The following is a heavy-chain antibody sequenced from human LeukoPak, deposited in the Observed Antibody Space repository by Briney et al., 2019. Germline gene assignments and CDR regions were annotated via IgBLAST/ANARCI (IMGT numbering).Heavy chain of an antibody. Sequence: KPSETLSLTCTVSGASISSSYWSWIRQPAGKGLEWIGRVYINGNTNYNPSLKSRVTMSVDTSKNQFSLKLSSVTAADTAVYYCARGAFKGELDYWGQGTLVTVSS. CDR1: GASISSSY. J-gene: IGHJ4*02. D-gene: IGHD3-16*01. CDR3: ARGAFKGELDY. V-gene: IGHV4-4*07. CDR2: VYINGNT.